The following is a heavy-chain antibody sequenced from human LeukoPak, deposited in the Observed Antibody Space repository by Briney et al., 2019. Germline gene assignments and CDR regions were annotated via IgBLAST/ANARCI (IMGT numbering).Heavy chain of an antibody. J-gene: IGHJ1*01. D-gene: IGHD1-26*01. CDR2: INPSGGST. CDR3: ARDPSWVREMGYFQH. V-gene: IGHV1-46*01. CDR1: GYTFTSYY. Sequence: ASVKVSCKASGYTFTSYYMHWVRQAPGQGLEWMGIINPSGGSTSYAQKFQGRVTMTRDTSTSTVYMELSSLRSEDTAVYYCARDPSWVREMGYFQHWGQGTLVTVSS.